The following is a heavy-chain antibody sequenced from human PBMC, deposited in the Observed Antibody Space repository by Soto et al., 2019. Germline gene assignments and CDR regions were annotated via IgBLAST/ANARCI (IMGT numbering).Heavy chain of an antibody. CDR3: ANKGVVVIMGDFDY. Sequence: EVPLLESGGGLVQPGGSLRLSCAASGFTFSSYAMSWVRQAPGKGLEWVSAISGSGGSTYYVDSVKGRFTISRDNSKNTLYLQMNSLRAEDTAVYYCANKGVVVIMGDFDYWGQGTLVTVSS. CDR1: GFTFSSYA. J-gene: IGHJ4*02. V-gene: IGHV3-23*01. CDR2: ISGSGGST. D-gene: IGHD3-22*01.